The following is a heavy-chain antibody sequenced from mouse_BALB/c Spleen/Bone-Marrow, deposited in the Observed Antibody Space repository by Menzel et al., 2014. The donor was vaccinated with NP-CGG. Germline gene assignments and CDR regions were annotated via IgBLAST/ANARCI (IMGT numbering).Heavy chain of an antibody. J-gene: IGHJ3*01. CDR3: ARFSQLGLLAY. V-gene: IGHV1-55*01. Sequence: VKLQESGAELVKPGTSVKLSCKASGYNFTSYWINWVKLRPGQGLEWIGDIYPGSGSTNYNEKLKSKATLTVDTSSSTAYMQLSSLASEDSALYYCARFSQLGLLAYWGQGTLVTVSA. D-gene: IGHD3-1*01. CDR1: GYNFTSYW. CDR2: IYPGSGST.